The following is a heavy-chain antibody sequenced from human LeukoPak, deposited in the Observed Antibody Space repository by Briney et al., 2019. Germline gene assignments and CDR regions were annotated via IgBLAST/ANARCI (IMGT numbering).Heavy chain of an antibody. CDR3: ARGYHYYGSGILDY. CDR2: ISSSSSYI. CDR1: GFTFSSYS. J-gene: IGHJ4*02. D-gene: IGHD3-10*01. V-gene: IGHV3-21*01. Sequence: GGSLRLSCAASGFTFSSYSMNWVRQAPGKGLEWVSSISSSSSYIYYADSVKGRFSISRDNAKNSLYLQMNSLRAEDTAVYYCARGYHYYGSGILDYWGQGTLVTVSS.